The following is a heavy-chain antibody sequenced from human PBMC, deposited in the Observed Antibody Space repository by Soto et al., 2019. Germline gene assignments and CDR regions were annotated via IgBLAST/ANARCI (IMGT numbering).Heavy chain of an antibody. D-gene: IGHD6-6*01. CDR2: IYPGDSDT. Sequence: GESLKISCKGSGYSFTSYWIGWVRQMPGKGLEWMGIIYPGDSDTRYSPSFQGQVTISADKSISTAYLQWSSLKASDTAMYYCARRSIAARPSSYYYDMDVWGQGTTVTVSS. J-gene: IGHJ6*02. CDR3: ARRSIAARPSSYYYDMDV. V-gene: IGHV5-51*01. CDR1: GYSFTSYW.